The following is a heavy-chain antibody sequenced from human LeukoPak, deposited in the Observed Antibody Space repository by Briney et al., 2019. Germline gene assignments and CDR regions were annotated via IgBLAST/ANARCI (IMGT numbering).Heavy chain of an antibody. D-gene: IGHD6-13*01. CDR1: GGSFSGYY. Sequence: SSETLSLTCAVYGGSFSGYYWSWIRQPPGKGLEWIGEINHSGSINYNPSLKSRVTISVDTSKNQFSLKLSSVTAADTAVYYCARGLAAAARYYYYGMDVWGQGTTVTVSS. V-gene: IGHV4-34*01. CDR3: ARGLAAAARYYYYGMDV. CDR2: INHSGSI. J-gene: IGHJ6*02.